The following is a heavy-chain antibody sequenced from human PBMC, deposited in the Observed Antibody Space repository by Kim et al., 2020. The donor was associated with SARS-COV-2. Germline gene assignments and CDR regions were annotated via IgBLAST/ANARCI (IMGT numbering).Heavy chain of an antibody. J-gene: IGHJ4*02. Sequence: AESRKGRINISRDNSKNTLDLQMNSLRAEDTAVNYCARVYRGSSTGFDYWGQGTLVTVSS. V-gene: IGHV3-30*07. D-gene: IGHD1-26*01. CDR3: ARVYRGSSTGFDY.